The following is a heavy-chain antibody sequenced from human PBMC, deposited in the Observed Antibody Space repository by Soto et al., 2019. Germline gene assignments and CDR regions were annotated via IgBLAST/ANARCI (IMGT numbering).Heavy chain of an antibody. CDR3: TQFQAARFDF. CDR2: IRNKGYGGTT. Sequence: GGSLRLSCIASGFNFGDYGVSWVRQAPGKGLEYIGLIRNKGYGGTTEYAASVKGRFTISRDDSKSTVYLQTNSLKREDTAVYHCTQFQAARFDFWGQGTLVTVSS. CDR1: GFNFGDYG. V-gene: IGHV3-49*04. D-gene: IGHD6-6*01. J-gene: IGHJ4*02.